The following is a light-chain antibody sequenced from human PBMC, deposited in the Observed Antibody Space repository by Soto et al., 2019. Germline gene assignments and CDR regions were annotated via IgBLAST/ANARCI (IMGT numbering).Light chain of an antibody. Sequence: QSALTQPPSASGSPGQSVTISCTGTSSDVGGYVYVSWYQQYPGKAPKLMIYEVNKRPSGVPDRFSGSKSGNTASLTVSGRQAEDEADYYCSSYAGTNTDVIFGGGTKLTVL. CDR3: SSYAGTNTDVI. CDR2: EVN. V-gene: IGLV2-8*01. J-gene: IGLJ2*01. CDR1: SSDVGGYVY.